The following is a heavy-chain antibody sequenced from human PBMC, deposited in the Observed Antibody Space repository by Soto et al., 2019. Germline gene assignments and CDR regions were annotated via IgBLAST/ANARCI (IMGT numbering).Heavy chain of an antibody. CDR3: AKAYTYGDDYGMDV. D-gene: IGHD4-17*01. CDR1: GFTFSSYG. V-gene: IGHV3-30*18. J-gene: IGHJ6*02. Sequence: QAQLVESGGGVVQPGRSLRLSCAASGFTFSSYGMHWVRQAPGKGLEWVAVISYDGSNKYYADSVKGRFTISRDNSKNTLYLQMNSLRAEDTAVYYCAKAYTYGDDYGMDVWGQGTTVTVSS. CDR2: ISYDGSNK.